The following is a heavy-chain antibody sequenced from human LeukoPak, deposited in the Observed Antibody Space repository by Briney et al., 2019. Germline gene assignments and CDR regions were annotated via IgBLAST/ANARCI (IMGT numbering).Heavy chain of an antibody. CDR2: IKSKTDGGTA. CDR3: TTRTWADGFDI. CDR1: GFTFSNAW. D-gene: IGHD2-2*01. Sequence: GGSLRPSCVGSGFTFSNAWMSWVRQAPGKGLEWVGRIKSKTDGGTADYAAPVKGRFTISRDESKNTLYLQINSLRTEDTAVYYCTTRTWADGFDIWGQGTMLTVSS. V-gene: IGHV3-15*01. J-gene: IGHJ3*02.